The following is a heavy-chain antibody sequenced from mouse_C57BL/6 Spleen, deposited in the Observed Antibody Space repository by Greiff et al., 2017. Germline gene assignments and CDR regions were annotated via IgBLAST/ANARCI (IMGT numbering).Heavy chain of an antibody. D-gene: IGHD2-4*01. CDR3: ARRRDYGDYAMDY. CDR1: GYSFTGYY. Sequence: EVQLQQSGPELVKPGASVKISCKASGYSFTGYYMNWVKQSPEKSLEWIGEINPSTGGTTYNQKFKAKATLTVDKSSSTAYMQLKSLTSEDSAVYDCARRRDYGDYAMDYWGQGTSVTVSS. J-gene: IGHJ4*01. CDR2: INPSTGGT. V-gene: IGHV1-42*01.